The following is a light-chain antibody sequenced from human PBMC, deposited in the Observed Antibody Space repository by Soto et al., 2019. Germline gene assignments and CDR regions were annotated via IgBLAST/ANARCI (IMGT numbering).Light chain of an antibody. CDR2: SAS. Sequence: EIVMTQSPATLSVSPGERVTLSCRASQSVSTTLAWYQQKPGQAPRLLIYSASTRATRIPARFSGSGSGTEFTLTISSLQSEDFAVYYCQHYKKWPLLTFGGGTKVEIK. J-gene: IGKJ4*01. CDR1: QSVSTT. V-gene: IGKV3-15*01. CDR3: QHYKKWPLLT.